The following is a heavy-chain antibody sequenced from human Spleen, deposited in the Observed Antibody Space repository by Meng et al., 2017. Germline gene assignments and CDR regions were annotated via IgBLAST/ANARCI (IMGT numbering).Heavy chain of an antibody. J-gene: IGHJ5*02. CDR2: VYHSGST. Sequence: QGHLQEPGPGLVTPSQTLSLTCTVSGGSISSGAYYWSWIRQHPGKGLEWIGYVYHSGSTYYNPSLQSRVTISVDTSNNQFSLKLSSMTAADTAVYYCARGVLDGRLWFGPWGQGTLVTVSS. V-gene: IGHV4-31*03. CDR1: GGSISSGAYY. CDR3: ARGVLDGRLWFGP. D-gene: IGHD3-3*01.